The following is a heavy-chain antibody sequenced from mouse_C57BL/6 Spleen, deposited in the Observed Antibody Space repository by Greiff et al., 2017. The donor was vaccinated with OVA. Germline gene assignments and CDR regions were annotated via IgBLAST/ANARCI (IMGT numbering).Heavy chain of an antibody. CDR2: IRLKTDNYAT. Sequence: EVKLVESGGGLVQPGGSMKLSCVASGFTFSNYWMNWVRQSPKKGLEWVAQIRLKTDNYATHYAESVKGRFTISRDDSKSSVYLQMNNLRAEDTGIYYCTGRGDFDYWGQGTTLTGSS. V-gene: IGHV6-3*01. CDR1: GFTFSNYW. J-gene: IGHJ2*01. CDR3: TGRGDFDY.